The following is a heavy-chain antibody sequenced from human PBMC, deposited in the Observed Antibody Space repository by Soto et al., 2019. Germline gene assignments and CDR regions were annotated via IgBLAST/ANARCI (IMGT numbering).Heavy chain of an antibody. CDR3: ASFGTGSGAGYYGMDV. CDR2: IYYSGST. D-gene: IGHD1-26*01. CDR1: GGSISSSSYY. V-gene: IGHV4-39*01. Sequence: SETLSLTCTVSGGSISSSSYYWGWIRQPPGKGLEWIGSIYYSGSTYYNPSLKSRVTISVDTSKNQFSLKLSSVTAADTAVYYCASFGTGSGAGYYGMDVWGQGTTVTVSS. J-gene: IGHJ6*02.